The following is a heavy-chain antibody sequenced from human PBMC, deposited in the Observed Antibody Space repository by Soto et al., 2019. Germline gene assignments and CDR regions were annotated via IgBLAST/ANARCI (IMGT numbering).Heavy chain of an antibody. V-gene: IGHV1-18*04. CDR3: SRARYCTSPSCYNHYYYGMDI. D-gene: IGHD2-2*02. J-gene: IGHJ6*02. Sequence: QEQLVQSGGEVKKPGASVRVSCKASGYTFTKYGITWVRQAPGQGLEWMGWIGVYNGKTNYARKLQGRVLMTADTSASTAYMELRSLRSEDTAVYYCSRARYCTSPSCYNHYYYGMDIWGQGTTGSVSS. CDR2: IGVYNGKT. CDR1: GYTFTKYG.